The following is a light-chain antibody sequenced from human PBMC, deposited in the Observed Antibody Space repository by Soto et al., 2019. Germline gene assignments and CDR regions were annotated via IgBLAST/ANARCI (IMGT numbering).Light chain of an antibody. V-gene: IGKV3-15*01. CDR1: QSISSN. CDR3: QQYNNWPRT. Sequence: EIVMTQSPAILSVSPGERATLSCRASQSISSNLAWYQQQPGQAPRLLIYGASTRATGIPARFSGSGSGTEFTLTISSLQSEDFAVYYCQQYNNWPRTFGQGTKV. J-gene: IGKJ1*01. CDR2: GAS.